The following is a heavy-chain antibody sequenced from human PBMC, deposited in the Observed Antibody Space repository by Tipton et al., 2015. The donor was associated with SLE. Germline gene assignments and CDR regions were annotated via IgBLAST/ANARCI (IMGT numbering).Heavy chain of an antibody. V-gene: IGHV3-11*01. CDR3: ARAGTGVANTYWYFDL. J-gene: IGHJ2*01. Sequence: SLRLSCAASGFTFSNAWMSWVRQAPGKGLEWVSYISSSGRTIYHADSVKGRFTISRDNAKNSLYLQMNSLRAEDTAVYYCARAGTGVANTYWYFDLWGRGTLVTVSS. CDR2: ISSSGRTI. CDR1: GFTFSNAW. D-gene: IGHD5-12*01.